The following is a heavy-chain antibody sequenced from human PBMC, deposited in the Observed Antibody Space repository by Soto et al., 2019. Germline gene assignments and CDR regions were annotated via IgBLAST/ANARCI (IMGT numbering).Heavy chain of an antibody. CDR3: ARPANTVADHFDL. Sequence: GESLKIPRHVSGYTFTIYWIGRVRQMPGKGLEWMGIIYPSDSDTRYSPSFQGQVTISADQSINTAYLQWDSLKASDTAIYYCARPANTVADHFDLWGQGTPVTVSS. J-gene: IGHJ4*02. CDR2: IYPSDSDT. CDR1: GYTFTIYW. D-gene: IGHD4-17*01. V-gene: IGHV5-51*01.